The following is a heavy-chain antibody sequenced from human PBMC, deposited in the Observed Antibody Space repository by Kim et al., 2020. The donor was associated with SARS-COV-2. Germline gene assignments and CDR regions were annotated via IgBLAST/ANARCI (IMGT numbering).Heavy chain of an antibody. CDR2: ISGSGGST. Sequence: GGSLRLSCAASGFTFSSYAMSWVRQAPGKGLEWVSAISGSGGSTYYADSVKGRFTISRDNSKNTLYLQMNSLRAEDTAVYYCAKDSYGGNSEGYDYWGQGTLVTVSS. CDR3: AKDSYGGNSEGYDY. D-gene: IGHD4-17*01. V-gene: IGHV3-23*01. CDR1: GFTFSSYA. J-gene: IGHJ4*02.